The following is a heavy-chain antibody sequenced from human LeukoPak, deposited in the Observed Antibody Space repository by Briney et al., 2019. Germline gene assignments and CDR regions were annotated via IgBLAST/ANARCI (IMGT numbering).Heavy chain of an antibody. D-gene: IGHD6-13*01. CDR1: GGSISSGSYY. CDR3: ARDSSSWYGDWFDP. V-gene: IGHV4-61*02. Sequence: ASETLSLTCTVSGGSISSGSYYWSWIRQPAGKGLEWIGRIYTSGSTNYNPSLKSRVTISVDTSKNQFSLKLSSVTAADTAVYYCARDSSSWYGDWFDPWGQGTLVTVSS. CDR2: IYTSGST. J-gene: IGHJ5*02.